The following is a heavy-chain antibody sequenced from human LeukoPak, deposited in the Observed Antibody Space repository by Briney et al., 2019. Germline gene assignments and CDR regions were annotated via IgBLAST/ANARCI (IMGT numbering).Heavy chain of an antibody. D-gene: IGHD3-22*01. CDR3: ARRDSSAYYLYAFDI. CDR1: GGSISSSNYY. CDR2: IYYSGSA. Sequence: SETLSLTCTVSGGSISSSNYYWGWIRQPPGKGLEWIGNIYYSGSAYYNPSLKSRVTISLDTSKNQFSLKLSSVTAADTAVYYCARRDSSAYYLYAFDIWGQGTMVTVSS. J-gene: IGHJ3*02. V-gene: IGHV4-39*07.